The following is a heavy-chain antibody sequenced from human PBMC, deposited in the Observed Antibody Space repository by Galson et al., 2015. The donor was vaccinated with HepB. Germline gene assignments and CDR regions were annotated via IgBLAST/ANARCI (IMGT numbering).Heavy chain of an antibody. J-gene: IGHJ1*01. CDR3: ARVRTYGDYSAEYFQH. Sequence: SLRLSCAASGFTFSSYSMNWVRQAPGKGLEWVSSISSSSSYIYYADSVKGRFTISRDDAKNSLYLQMNSLRAEDTAVYYCARVRTYGDYSAEYFQHWGQGTLVTVSS. D-gene: IGHD4-17*01. CDR2: ISSSSSYI. V-gene: IGHV3-21*01. CDR1: GFTFSSYS.